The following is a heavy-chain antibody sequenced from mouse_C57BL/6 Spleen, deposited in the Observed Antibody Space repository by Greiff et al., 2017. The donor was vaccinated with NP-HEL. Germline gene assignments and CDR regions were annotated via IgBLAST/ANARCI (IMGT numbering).Heavy chain of an antibody. CDR3: AKLGRGFAY. Sequence: EVQLQESGGGLVKPGGSLKLSCAASGFTFSSYAMSWVRQTPEKRLEWVATISDGGSYTYYPDNVKGRFTISRDNAKNNLYLQMSHLKSEDTAMYYCAKLGRGFAYWGQGTLVTVSA. CDR2: ISDGGSYT. CDR1: GFTFSSYA. V-gene: IGHV5-4*01. J-gene: IGHJ3*01. D-gene: IGHD4-1*01.